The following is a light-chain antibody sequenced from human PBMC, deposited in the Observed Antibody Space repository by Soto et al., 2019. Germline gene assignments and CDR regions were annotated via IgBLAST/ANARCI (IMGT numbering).Light chain of an antibody. CDR2: AAS. V-gene: IGKV1-5*03. Sequence: DIQMTQSPSSVSASVGDRVTITCRASHSISSWLAWYQQKPGKAPKLLINAASNLERGVPSRFSGSGSETEFTLTISSLEPDDFATYYCQQYNRYSRTFGQGTKVDI. CDR1: HSISSW. J-gene: IGKJ1*01. CDR3: QQYNRYSRT.